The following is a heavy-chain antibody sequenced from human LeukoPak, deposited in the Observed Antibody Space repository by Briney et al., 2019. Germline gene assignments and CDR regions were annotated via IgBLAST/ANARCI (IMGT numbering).Heavy chain of an antibody. CDR2: ISAYNGNT. Sequence: ASVKVSCKASGYTFTSYGITWVRQAPGQGLERMGWISAYNGNTNYAQNLQGRVTMTTDTSTRTVYMELRSLRSDDTAVYYCAREDYCSGGSCYEGAVDYWGQGTLVTVSS. CDR1: GYTFTSYG. V-gene: IGHV1-18*04. J-gene: IGHJ4*02. CDR3: AREDYCSGGSCYEGAVDY. D-gene: IGHD2-15*01.